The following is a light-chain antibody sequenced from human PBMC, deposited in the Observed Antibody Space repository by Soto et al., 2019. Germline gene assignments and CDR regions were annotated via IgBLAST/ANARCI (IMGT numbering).Light chain of an antibody. V-gene: IGKV1-13*02. J-gene: IGKJ4*01. CDR1: QGISSA. Sequence: AIQLTQSPSSLSASVGDRVTITCRASQGISSALAWYQQKPGKAPKLLIYDASSLESGVPSRFSGSGSGTVFTPPTTSLQPKDFAIYYCQQFNSYPLTFGGGTKVEIK. CDR3: QQFNSYPLT. CDR2: DAS.